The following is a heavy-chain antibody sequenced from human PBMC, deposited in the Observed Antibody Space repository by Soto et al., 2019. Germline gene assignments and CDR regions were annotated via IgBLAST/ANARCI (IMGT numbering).Heavy chain of an antibody. CDR3: ARTQWFGSRYMDH. CDR1: GGSISSGDYY. V-gene: IGHV4-30-4*01. D-gene: IGHD3-10*01. CDR2: IYFSWST. Sequence: QVQLQESGPGLVKPSQTLSLTCSVSGGSISSGDYYWSWIRQPPEKGLEWIAFIYFSWSTYYNPSIKSRLTISVDTSKNQFSLKLSSVTAADTAVYYCARTQWFGSRYMDHWGQGTLVTVSS. J-gene: IGHJ4*02.